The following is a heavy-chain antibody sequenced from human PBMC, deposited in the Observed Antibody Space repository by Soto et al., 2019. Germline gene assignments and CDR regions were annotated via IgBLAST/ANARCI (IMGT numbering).Heavy chain of an antibody. CDR1: GYSFNTYW. Sequence: EESLKISCRGSGYSFNTYWISWVRQVPGKGLEWMGRIDPGTSYSNYSPSFEGHVTISVDKSKSTAFLQWSSLKASDTAMYYCARREAAAGIRHFDYWGQGTLVTVSS. CDR3: ARREAAAGIRHFDY. D-gene: IGHD6-13*01. CDR2: IDPGTSYS. V-gene: IGHV5-10-1*01. J-gene: IGHJ4*02.